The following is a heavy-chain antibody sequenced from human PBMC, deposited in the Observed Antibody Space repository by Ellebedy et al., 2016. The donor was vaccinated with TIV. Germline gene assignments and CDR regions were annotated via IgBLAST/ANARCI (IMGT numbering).Heavy chain of an antibody. CDR1: GGSFSGYY. J-gene: IGHJ4*02. D-gene: IGHD3-10*01. Sequence: SETLSLXCAVYGGSFSGYYWSWIRQPPGKGLEWIGEINHSGSTNYNPSLKSRVTMSVDTSKNQFSLKLSSVTAADTAVYYCARGERFGELLPLDYWGQGTLVTVSS. CDR2: INHSGST. V-gene: IGHV4-34*01. CDR3: ARGERFGELLPLDY.